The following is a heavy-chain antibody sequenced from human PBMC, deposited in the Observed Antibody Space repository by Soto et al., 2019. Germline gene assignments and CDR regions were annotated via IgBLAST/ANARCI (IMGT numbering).Heavy chain of an antibody. D-gene: IGHD2-8*01. J-gene: IGHJ6*02. Sequence: QVQLVQSGAEVKKPGASVRVSCKASGYSFTDYHIHWVRQAPGQGLEWLGRINPKSGGTSTAQKFQGWVTMTRDRSIRTVYTEFTRLRSDDTAVYFCATAHSTDCSNGVCSFFYNHEMDVWGQGTTVTVSS. V-gene: IGHV1-2*04. CDR2: INPKSGGT. CDR3: ATAHSTDCSNGVCSFFYNHEMDV. CDR1: GYSFTDYH.